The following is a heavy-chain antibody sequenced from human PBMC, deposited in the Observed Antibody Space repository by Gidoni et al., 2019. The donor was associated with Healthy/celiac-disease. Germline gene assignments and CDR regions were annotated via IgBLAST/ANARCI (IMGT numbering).Heavy chain of an antibody. V-gene: IGHV3-33*01. D-gene: IGHD2-15*01. J-gene: IGHJ5*02. CDR2: IWYDGSNK. Sequence: QVQLVESGGGVVHPWRYLRLSCAASGFPFSSYGMHWVRQAPGKGLVWVAVIWYDGSNKYYADSVKGRFTISRDNSKNTLYLQMNSLRAEDTAVYYCARDNRYCSGGSCYNWFDPWGQGTLVTVSS. CDR3: ARDNRYCSGGSCYNWFDP. CDR1: GFPFSSYG.